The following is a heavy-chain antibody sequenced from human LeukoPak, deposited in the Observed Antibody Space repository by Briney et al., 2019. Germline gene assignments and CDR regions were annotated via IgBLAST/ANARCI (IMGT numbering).Heavy chain of an antibody. CDR3: ARDRGDGYNLWAYYYYMDV. Sequence: GGSLRLSCAASGFTFNSYSMNWVRQAPGKGLEWVSSISSSSSYIYYADSVKGRFTISRDNAKNSLYLQMNSLRAEDTAVYYCARDRGDGYNLWAYYYYMDVWGKGTTVTVSS. CDR1: GFTFNSYS. D-gene: IGHD5-24*01. J-gene: IGHJ6*03. V-gene: IGHV3-21*01. CDR2: ISSSSSYI.